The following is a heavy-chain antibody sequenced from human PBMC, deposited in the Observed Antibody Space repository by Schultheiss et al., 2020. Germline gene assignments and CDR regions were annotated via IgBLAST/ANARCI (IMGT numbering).Heavy chain of an antibody. CDR3: ARDVQDIVVVPAAPQGGWFDP. Sequence: SETLSLTCTVSGGSISSGGYYWSWIRQHPGKGLEWIGYIYHSGSTYYNPSLKSRVTISVDTSKNQFSLKLSSVTAADTAVYYCARDVQDIVVVPAAPQGGWFDPWGQGTLVTVSS. J-gene: IGHJ5*02. V-gene: IGHV4-31*03. CDR1: GGSISSGGYY. D-gene: IGHD2-2*01. CDR2: IYHSGST.